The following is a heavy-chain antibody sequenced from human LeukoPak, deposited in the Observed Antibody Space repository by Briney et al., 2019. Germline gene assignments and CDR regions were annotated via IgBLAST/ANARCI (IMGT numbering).Heavy chain of an antibody. D-gene: IGHD3-22*01. CDR2: IIPILGIA. Sequence: SVKVSCKASGGTFSSYAISWARQAPGQGLEWMGRIIPILGIANYAQKFQGRVTITADKSTSTAYMELSSLRSEDTAVYYCARGAPPYYYDSSGYYYPYWGQGTLVTVSS. CDR3: ARGAPPYYYDSSGYYYPY. J-gene: IGHJ4*02. V-gene: IGHV1-69*04. CDR1: GGTFSSYA.